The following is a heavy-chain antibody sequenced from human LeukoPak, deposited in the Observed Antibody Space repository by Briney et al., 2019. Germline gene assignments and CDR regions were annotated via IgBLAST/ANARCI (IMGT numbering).Heavy chain of an antibody. J-gene: IGHJ5*02. D-gene: IGHD2-15*01. CDR1: GGSFSGYY. Sequence: SETLSLTCAVYGGSFSGYYWSWIRQPPGKGLEWIGEINHSGSTNYNPSLKSRVTISVGTSKNQFSLKLSSVTAADTAVYYCARHVSYQGYCSGGSCYGGKSWFDPWGQGTLVTVSS. V-gene: IGHV4-34*01. CDR3: ARHVSYQGYCSGGSCYGGKSWFDP. CDR2: INHSGST.